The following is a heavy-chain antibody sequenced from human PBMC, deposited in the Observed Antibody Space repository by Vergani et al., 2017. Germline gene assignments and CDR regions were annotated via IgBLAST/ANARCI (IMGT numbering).Heavy chain of an antibody. CDR3: ARDSWTSELRGVYWFDT. CDR1: DSSIMTNPY. V-gene: IGHV4-38-2*02. Sequence: QVQLQESGPGLVKPSETLTLTCDVSDSSIMTNPYWGWFRQSPGKGLEWIGCIHHSGDTHYNSSLKSRVSISIVSSSKFSLSLTSVTAADTAVYYCARDSWTSELRGVYWFDTWGQGTLVSVSS. D-gene: IGHD3-10*01. J-gene: IGHJ5*02. CDR2: IHHSGDT.